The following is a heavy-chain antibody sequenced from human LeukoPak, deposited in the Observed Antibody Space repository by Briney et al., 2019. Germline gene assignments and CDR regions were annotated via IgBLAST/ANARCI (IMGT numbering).Heavy chain of an antibody. CDR1: GGSFSGYY. J-gene: IGHJ5*02. CDR2: INHSGST. CDR3: ARRYWGSTIFGVVIPRWFDP. Sequence: KPPETLSLTCAVYGGSFSGYYWSWIRQPPGKGLEWIGEINHSGSTNYNPSLKSRVTISVDTSKNQFSLKLSSVTAADTAVYYCARRYWGSTIFGVVIPRWFDPWGQGTLVTVSS. D-gene: IGHD3-3*01. V-gene: IGHV4-34*01.